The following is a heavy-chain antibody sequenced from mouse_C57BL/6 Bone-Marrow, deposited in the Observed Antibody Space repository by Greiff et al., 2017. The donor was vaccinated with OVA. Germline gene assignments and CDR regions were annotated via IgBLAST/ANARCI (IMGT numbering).Heavy chain of an antibody. CDR2: IYPGSGST. V-gene: IGHV1-55*01. Sequence: LQESGAELVKPGASVKMSCKASGYTFTSYWITWVKQRPGQGLEWIGDIYPGSGSTNYNEKFKGKATLTVDKSSSTAYMQLNALTSEDAAVYYCARGQLRAYWGQGTLVTVSA. CDR3: ARGQLRAY. D-gene: IGHD3-2*02. CDR1: GYTFTSYW. J-gene: IGHJ3*01.